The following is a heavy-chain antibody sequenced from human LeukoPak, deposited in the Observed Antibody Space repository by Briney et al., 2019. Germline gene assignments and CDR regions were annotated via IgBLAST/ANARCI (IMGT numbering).Heavy chain of an antibody. V-gene: IGHV3-21*01. CDR1: GFTLSTYN. CDR3: ARARYLPLPDY. D-gene: IGHD3-16*02. J-gene: IGHJ4*02. CDR2: ITSSSTY. Sequence: GGSLRLSCAASGFTLSTYNTHWVRQAPGKGLEWVSSITSSSTYYADSVKGRFTISRDNAKNTLYLQMNSLRTEDTAVYYCARARYLPLPDYWGQGTLVTVSS.